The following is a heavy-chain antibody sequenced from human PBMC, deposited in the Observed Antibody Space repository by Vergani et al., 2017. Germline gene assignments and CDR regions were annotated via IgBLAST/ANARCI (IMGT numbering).Heavy chain of an antibody. CDR2: ITPFNGNT. CDR3: ASGRKMSTMCAFDI. V-gene: IGHV1-45*02. J-gene: IGHJ3*02. Sequence: QMQLVQSGAEVKKPGSSVKVSCKASGYTFTYRYLHWVRQAPGKALEWMGWITPFNGNTNYAQKFQDRVTMTRDRSMSKTYMELSSLRSEDTARYYCASGRKMSTMCAFDIWGQGTMVTVSS. CDR1: GYTFTYRY. D-gene: IGHD5-24*01.